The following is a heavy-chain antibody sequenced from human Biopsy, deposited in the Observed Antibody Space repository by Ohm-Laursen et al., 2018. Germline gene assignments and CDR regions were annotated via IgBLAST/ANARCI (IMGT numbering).Heavy chain of an antibody. V-gene: IGHV3-23*01. CDR3: ARPMSRVVAYGMDV. Sequence: SLRLSCAASGFTFSSYAMTWVRQAPGKGLEWVSVINTSGGSTHYAVSVKGRFTISRDNSKNTLYLRMNSLRAEDTAVCYCARPMSRVVAYGMDVWGHGTTVTVSS. CDR2: INTSGGST. D-gene: IGHD2-15*01. J-gene: IGHJ6*02. CDR1: GFTFSSYA.